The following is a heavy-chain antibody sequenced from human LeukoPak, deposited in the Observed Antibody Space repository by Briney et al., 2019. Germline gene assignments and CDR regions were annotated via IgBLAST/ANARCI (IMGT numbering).Heavy chain of an antibody. Sequence: PGGSLRLSCAASGFTFSNSAMNWVRQAPGNGLEWVSAISGSGGSTYYADSVKGRFTISRDNSKNTLYLQMNSLRAEDTAVYYCAKDKEKVAGNWFDPWGQGTLVTVSS. CDR1: GFTFSNSA. CDR3: AKDKEKVAGNWFDP. CDR2: ISGSGGST. V-gene: IGHV3-23*01. J-gene: IGHJ5*02. D-gene: IGHD6-19*01.